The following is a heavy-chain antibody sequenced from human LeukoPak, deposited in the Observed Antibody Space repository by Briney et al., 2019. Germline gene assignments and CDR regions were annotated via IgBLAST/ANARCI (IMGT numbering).Heavy chain of an antibody. CDR1: GYTFTSYG. D-gene: IGHD1-7*01. V-gene: IGHV1-18*01. Sequence: ASVKVSCKASGYTFTSYGISWVRQAPGQGLEWMGWISAYNGNTNYAQKLQGRVTMTTDTSTSTAYMELRSLRSDDTAVYYCARVKSITGTIRGSWFDPWGQGTLVTVSS. J-gene: IGHJ5*02. CDR2: ISAYNGNT. CDR3: ARVKSITGTIRGSWFDP.